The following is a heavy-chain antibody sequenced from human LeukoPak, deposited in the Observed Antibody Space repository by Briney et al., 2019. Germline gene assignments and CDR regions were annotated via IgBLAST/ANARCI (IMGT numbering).Heavy chain of an antibody. CDR3: AHKYDFWSGYDN. V-gene: IGHV2-5*01. CDR2: IYWNDDK. J-gene: IGHJ4*02. CDR1: GFSLSGGGVG. D-gene: IGHD3-3*01. Sequence: SGPTLVNPTQTLTLTCTFSGFSLSGGGVGVGWIRQPPGKALEWLSLIYWNDDKRYSPSLKNRLSIAKGTSKNQVVLTMTNMEPLDTATYYCAHKYDFWSGYDNWGPGTLVTVSS.